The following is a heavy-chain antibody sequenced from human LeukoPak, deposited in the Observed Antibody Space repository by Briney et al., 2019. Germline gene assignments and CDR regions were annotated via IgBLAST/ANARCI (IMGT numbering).Heavy chain of an antibody. CDR2: IIPIFGTA. CDR3: ARASVDYGDANDAFDI. J-gene: IGHJ3*02. Sequence: GASVKVSCKASGGTFSSYAISWVRQAPGQGLEWMGGIIPIFGTANYAQKFQGRVTITADKSTSTAYMELSSLRSEDTAVYYCARASVDYGDANDAFDIWGQGTMVTVSS. D-gene: IGHD4-17*01. V-gene: IGHV1-69*06. CDR1: GGTFSSYA.